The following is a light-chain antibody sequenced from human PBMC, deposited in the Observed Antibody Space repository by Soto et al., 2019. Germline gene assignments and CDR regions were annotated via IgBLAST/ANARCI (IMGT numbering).Light chain of an antibody. V-gene: IGKV3-20*01. J-gene: IGKJ1*01. CDR2: GAS. CDR3: QQYGSSPRT. CDR1: QSVSSGY. Sequence: EMVLTQSPGTLSSSPGERATLSCRASQSVSSGYVAWYQHKPGQAPRLLIFGASIRSAGIPDRFTGSGSGADFTLTISRLEPEDFAVYYCQQYGSSPRTFGQGTKVEIK.